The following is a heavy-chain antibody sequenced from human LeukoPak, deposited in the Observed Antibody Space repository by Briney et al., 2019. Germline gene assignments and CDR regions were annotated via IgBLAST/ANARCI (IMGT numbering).Heavy chain of an antibody. CDR3: ANKPDSRNWFDP. J-gene: IGHJ5*02. V-gene: IGHV4-28*05. Sequence: SDTLSLTCAVSGFSIRSSNWWGWLRQPPGKGLEWIGYIYYDGSIYYNPSLRSRVTMSVDTSKNQFSLRLNSVTAVDTAVYYCANKPDSRNWFDPWGQGTLVIVSS. CDR2: IYYDGSI. D-gene: IGHD1-14*01. CDR1: GFSIRSSNW.